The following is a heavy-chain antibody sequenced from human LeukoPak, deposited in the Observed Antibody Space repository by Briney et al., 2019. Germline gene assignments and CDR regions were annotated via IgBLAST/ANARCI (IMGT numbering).Heavy chain of an antibody. V-gene: IGHV3-30*02. CDR1: GFTFSSYG. Sequence: GGSLRLSCAASGFTFSSYGMHWVRQAPGKGLEWVAFIRYDGSNKYYADSVKGRFTISRDNSKNTLYLQMNSLRAEDTAVYYCAKELGATLVYYYYMDVWGKGTTVTISS. J-gene: IGHJ6*03. D-gene: IGHD1-26*01. CDR2: IRYDGSNK. CDR3: AKELGATLVYYYYMDV.